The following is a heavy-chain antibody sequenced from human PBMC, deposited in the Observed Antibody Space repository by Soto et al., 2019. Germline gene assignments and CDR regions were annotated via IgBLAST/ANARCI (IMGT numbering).Heavy chain of an antibody. J-gene: IGHJ5*02. V-gene: IGHV4-39*01. Sequence: PSETLSLTCTVSGDSASSSSYYWGWIRQPPGKGLEWIGSLYYSEATYYNPSLKSRVTISVDTSKNQFSLKLNSVTAADTAVYYCASGLGWFDPWGQGTLVTVSS. CDR2: LYYSEAT. CDR3: ASGLGWFDP. CDR1: GDSASSSSYY.